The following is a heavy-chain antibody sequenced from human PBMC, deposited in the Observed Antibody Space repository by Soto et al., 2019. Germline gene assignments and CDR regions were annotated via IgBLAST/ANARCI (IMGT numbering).Heavy chain of an antibody. CDR2: ISGSGGST. CDR1: GFTFSSYA. J-gene: IGHJ4*02. V-gene: IGHV3-23*01. Sequence: EVQLLESGGGLVQPGGSLRLSCAASGFTFSSYAMSWVRQAPGKGLEWVSAISGSGGSTYYADSVKVRFTISRDNSKNTLYLQMNSLRAEDTAVYYCAKSGPLRFLEWLSLTRPFDYWGQGTLVTVSS. CDR3: AKSGPLRFLEWLSLTRPFDY. D-gene: IGHD3-3*01.